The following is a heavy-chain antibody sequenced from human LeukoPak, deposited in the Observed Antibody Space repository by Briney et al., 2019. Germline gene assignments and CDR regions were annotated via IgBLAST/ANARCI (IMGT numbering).Heavy chain of an antibody. V-gene: IGHV4-4*02. CDR1: GGSISSTKW. CDR3: ARHLTVLKYYYYVMDV. J-gene: IGHJ6*02. Sequence: SETLSLTCAVSGGSISSTKWWTWVRQFPGKGLEWIGEIYYSETTNYNPSLKSRVTISIDKSKNQFSLNLTSVTVADTAVYYCARHLTVLKYYYYVMDVWGQGTTVTVSS. CDR2: IYYSETT. D-gene: IGHD4-11*01.